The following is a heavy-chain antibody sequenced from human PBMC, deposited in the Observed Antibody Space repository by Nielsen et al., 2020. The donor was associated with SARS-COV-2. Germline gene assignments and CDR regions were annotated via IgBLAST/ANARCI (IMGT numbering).Heavy chain of an antibody. J-gene: IGHJ1*01. CDR3: AKSGYCNGGICYSTEFFQD. Sequence: GGSLRLSCAASGFTFSDYYMSWIRQAPGKGLEWVSYISSSGAYTNYADSLKGRFTISRDNAKNSIHLQMNSLRAEDTAVYYCAKSGYCNGGICYSTEFFQDWGQGTLVTVSS. CDR1: GFTFSDYY. V-gene: IGHV3-11*03. CDR2: ISSSGAYT. D-gene: IGHD2-15*01.